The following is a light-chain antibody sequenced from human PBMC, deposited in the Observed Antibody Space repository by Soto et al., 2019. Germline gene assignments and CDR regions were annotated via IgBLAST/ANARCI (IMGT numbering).Light chain of an antibody. CDR1: QSVSDY. CDR3: QQYNNWPGGT. Sequence: VLTQSPARLSLSPGERATLSCRAGQSVSDYLAWYQQKPGQPPRLLFFDASNRATGVPDRFSAGGSGTDFTLTISSLQSEDFAVYYCQQYNNWPGGTFGQGTKVEIK. V-gene: IGKV3-11*01. CDR2: DAS. J-gene: IGKJ1*01.